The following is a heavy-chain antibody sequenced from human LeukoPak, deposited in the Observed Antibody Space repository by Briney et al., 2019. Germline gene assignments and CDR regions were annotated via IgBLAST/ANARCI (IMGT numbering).Heavy chain of an antibody. CDR2: IHYSGRT. CDR3: ALYDILTGYQFDY. D-gene: IGHD3-9*01. Sequence: SETLSLTCTVSGGSISSSTYYWGWIRQPPGKGLEWIGSIHYSGRTYYNPSLKSRVTISVDTSKNQFSLKLSSVTAADTAVYYCALYDILTGYQFDYWGQGTLVTVSS. V-gene: IGHV4-39*07. J-gene: IGHJ4*02. CDR1: GGSISSSTYY.